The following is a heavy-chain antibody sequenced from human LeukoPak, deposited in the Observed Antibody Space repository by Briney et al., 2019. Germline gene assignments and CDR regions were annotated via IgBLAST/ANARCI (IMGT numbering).Heavy chain of an antibody. Sequence: SVKVSCKASGGTFSSYAISWVRQAPGQGLEWMGGIIPIFGTANYAQKFQGRVTITADKSTSAAYMELSSLRSEDTAVYYCARAVIVVVTGGGAFDIWGQGTMVTVSS. D-gene: IGHD2-21*02. CDR1: GGTFSSYA. CDR3: ARAVIVVVTGGGAFDI. V-gene: IGHV1-69*06. CDR2: IIPIFGTA. J-gene: IGHJ3*02.